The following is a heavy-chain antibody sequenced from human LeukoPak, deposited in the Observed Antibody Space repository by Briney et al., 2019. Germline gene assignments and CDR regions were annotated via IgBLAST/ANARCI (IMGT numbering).Heavy chain of an antibody. Sequence: PGGSLRLSCATSGFTFSSYGMHWVRQAPGKGLEWVAFIRYDGTNRYYADSVKGRFTISRDNSKNTLYLQMDSLRGEDTAVYYCAKRSQNPGTGIVGESALFYWGQGTLVTVSS. CDR2: IRYDGTNR. J-gene: IGHJ4*02. D-gene: IGHD1-26*01. V-gene: IGHV3-30*02. CDR3: AKRSQNPGTGIVGESALFY. CDR1: GFTFSSYG.